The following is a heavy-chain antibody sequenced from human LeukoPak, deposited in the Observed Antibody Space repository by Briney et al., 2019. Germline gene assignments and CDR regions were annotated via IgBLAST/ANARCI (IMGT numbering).Heavy chain of an antibody. CDR1: GGTFSSYA. J-gene: IGHJ4*02. CDR2: IIPILGIA. Sequence: ASVKVSCKASGGTFSSYAISWVRQAPGQGLEWMGRIIPILGIANYAQKFQGRVTITADKSTSTAYMELSSLRSEDTAVYYCARGLSPFYDFWSGYYVGDYFDYWGQGTLVTVSS. CDR3: ARGLSPFYDFWSGYYVGDYFDY. D-gene: IGHD3-3*01. V-gene: IGHV1-69*04.